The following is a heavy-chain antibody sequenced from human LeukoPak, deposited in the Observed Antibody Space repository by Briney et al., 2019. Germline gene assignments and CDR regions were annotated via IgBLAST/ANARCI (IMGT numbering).Heavy chain of an antibody. CDR2: IHAYNGNT. CDR3: ARDRPANYYDHSSYYYLASDY. Sequence: SVNVSCKASGYTFTSYGISWVRQPPGQGLEWIGWIHAYNGNTNYAQKLQGRATMTTDTSTSTAYMELRSLRSDDTAVYYCARDRPANYYDHSSYYYLASDYWGQGTLVTVPS. J-gene: IGHJ4*02. CDR1: GYTFTSYG. D-gene: IGHD3-22*01. V-gene: IGHV1-18*01.